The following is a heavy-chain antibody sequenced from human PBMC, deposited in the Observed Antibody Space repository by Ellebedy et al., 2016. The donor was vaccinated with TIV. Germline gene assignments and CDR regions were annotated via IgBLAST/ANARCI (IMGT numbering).Heavy chain of an antibody. D-gene: IGHD3/OR15-3a*01. CDR2: ISSGGSTI. J-gene: IGHJ5*02. V-gene: IGHV3-11*04. CDR1: GFTFSDYY. CDR3: ARDPVTWTRGEAWFDP. Sequence: GGSLRLSCAASGFTFSDYYMSWIRQAPGKGLEWVSYISSGGSTIYYADSVKGRFTISRDNAKNSLYLQMNSLRAEDTAVYYCARDPVTWTRGEAWFDPWGQGTLVTVSS.